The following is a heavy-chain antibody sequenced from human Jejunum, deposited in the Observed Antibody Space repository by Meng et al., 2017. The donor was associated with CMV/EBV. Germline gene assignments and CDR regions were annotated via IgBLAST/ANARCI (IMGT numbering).Heavy chain of an antibody. Sequence: SGDSIRSPYWSWLRQPPGKGLEWMGYVYYSGSATYSPSLKSRVTISVDMSKNQVSLNLRAVTAADTAMYFCARGLGHASNNSHDYWGQGTLVTVSS. D-gene: IGHD1-1*01. V-gene: IGHV4-59*11. J-gene: IGHJ4*02. CDR2: VYYSGSA. CDR3: ARGLGHASNNSHDY. CDR1: GDSIRSPY.